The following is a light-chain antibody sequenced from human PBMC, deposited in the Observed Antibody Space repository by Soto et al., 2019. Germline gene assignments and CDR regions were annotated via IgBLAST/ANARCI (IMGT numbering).Light chain of an antibody. J-gene: IGLJ2*01. CDR1: SDDIGAYNY. CDR2: EIR. V-gene: IGLV2-14*01. CDR3: SAYANDNAVI. Sequence: QSALTQPASVSGSPGQSITISCTGTSDDIGAYNYVSWYQQHPAKAPKLIIYEIRNRHFGVSDRFSGSKSGNTSSLTISGLQAADEADYYCSAYANDNAVIFGGGTKLTVL.